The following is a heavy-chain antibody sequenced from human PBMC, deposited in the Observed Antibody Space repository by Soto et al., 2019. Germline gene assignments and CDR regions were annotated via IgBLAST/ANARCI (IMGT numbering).Heavy chain of an antibody. D-gene: IGHD1-7*01. CDR3: ARDREYNWNYNLFDP. CDR2: INAGNGNT. Sequence: QRLEWMGWINAGNGNTKYSQKLQGRVTMTTDTSTSTAYMELRSLRSDDTAVYYCARDREYNWNYNLFDPWGQGTLVTVSS. J-gene: IGHJ5*02. V-gene: IGHV1-18*01.